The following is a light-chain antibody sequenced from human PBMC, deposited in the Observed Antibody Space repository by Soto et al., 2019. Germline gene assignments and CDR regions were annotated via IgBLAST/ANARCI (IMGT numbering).Light chain of an antibody. CDR3: CSYTTSNTRQIV. CDR2: DVS. Sequence: QSVLTQPSSVSGSPGQSITLSCTGTSRDVGGYNYVSWYQHHPGKAPKLMIYDVSNRPSGVSNRFSGSKSGNTASLTISGLQPEDEADYYCCSYTTSNTRQIVFGTGTKVTVL. CDR1: SRDVGGYNY. J-gene: IGLJ1*01. V-gene: IGLV2-14*03.